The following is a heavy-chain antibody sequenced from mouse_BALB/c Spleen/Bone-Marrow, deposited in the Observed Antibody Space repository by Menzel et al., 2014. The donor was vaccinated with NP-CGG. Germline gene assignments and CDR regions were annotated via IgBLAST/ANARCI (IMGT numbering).Heavy chain of an antibody. D-gene: IGHD1-1*02. V-gene: IGHV2-2*02. J-gene: IGHJ4*01. CDR2: IWSGGST. Sequence: QVQLKESGPGQVQPSQSLSITCTVSGFSLNSYGVHWVRQSPVKGLEWLGVIWSGGSTDYNAAFISRLSISKDNSKSQVFFKINSLQPNDTAIYYCVRKGSFGNYAMDYWGQGTSVTVSS. CDR1: GFSLNSYG. CDR3: VRKGSFGNYAMDY.